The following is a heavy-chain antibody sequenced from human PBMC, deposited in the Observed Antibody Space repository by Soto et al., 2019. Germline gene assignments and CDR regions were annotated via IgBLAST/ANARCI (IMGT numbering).Heavy chain of an antibody. CDR3: ARDPYFGAIDY. D-gene: IGHD3-16*01. V-gene: IGHV3-7*01. J-gene: IGHJ4*02. CDR1: GLAFSTSW. CDR2: LNPAGSVK. Sequence: EVQLVESGGGLVQPGGSLRLSCGASGLAFSTSWMAWVRQAPGWGLEWVAALNPAGSVKTSVDAVRGRVTISRDNAKNSVYLQMNSLRVEDTAIYYCARDPYFGAIDYWGRGPLVTVSP.